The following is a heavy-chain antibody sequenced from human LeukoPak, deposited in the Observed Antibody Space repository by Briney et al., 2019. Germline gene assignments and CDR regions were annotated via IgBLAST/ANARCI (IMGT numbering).Heavy chain of an antibody. CDR1: GGTFSSYA. CDR3: AGGYSYALYYFDY. Sequence: SVKVSCKASGGTFSSYAISWVRQAPEQGLEWMGGIIPIFGTANYAQKFQGRVTITADESTSTAYMELSSLRSEDTAVYYCAGGYSYALYYFDYWGQGTLVTVSS. CDR2: IIPIFGTA. D-gene: IGHD5-18*01. V-gene: IGHV1-69*13. J-gene: IGHJ4*02.